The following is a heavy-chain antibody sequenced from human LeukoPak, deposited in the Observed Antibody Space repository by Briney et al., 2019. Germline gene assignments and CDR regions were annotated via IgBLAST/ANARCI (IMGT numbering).Heavy chain of an antibody. CDR1: GGTFSSYA. CDR3: AREAGYCSSTSCLGHAFDI. CDR2: LIPIFGTA. J-gene: IGHJ3*02. V-gene: IGHV1-69*13. Sequence: SVKVSCKASGGTFSSYAISWVRQAPGQGLEWMGGLIPIFGTANYAQKFQGRVTITADESTSTAYMELRSLRSEDTAVYYCAREAGYCSSTSCLGHAFDIWGQGTMVTVSS. D-gene: IGHD2-2*01.